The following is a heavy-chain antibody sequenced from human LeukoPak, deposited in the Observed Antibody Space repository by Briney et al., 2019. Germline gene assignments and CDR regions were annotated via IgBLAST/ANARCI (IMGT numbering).Heavy chain of an antibody. V-gene: IGHV3-74*01. D-gene: IGHD2-2*01. CDR2: INSDASST. J-gene: IGHJ4*02. Sequence: GGSLRLSCAASGFTFSYYWMHWVRQAPGKGLMWVSRINSDASSTAYADSVKGRFTISRGNAKNMLYLQMNSLRAEDTAVYYCASGLGHCSSTSCLPWWYWGQGTLVTVSS. CDR3: ASGLGHCSSTSCLPWWY. CDR1: GFTFSYYW.